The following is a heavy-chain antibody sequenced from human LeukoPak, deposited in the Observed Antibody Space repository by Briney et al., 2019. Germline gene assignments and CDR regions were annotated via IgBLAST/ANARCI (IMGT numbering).Heavy chain of an antibody. CDR1: GGSISSSSYY. CDR2: IYYSGST. J-gene: IGHJ6*04. CDR3: ARGDYVWGSYRTEMDV. Sequence: QPSETLSLTCTVSGGSISSSSYYWGWIRQPPGEGLEWIGSIYYSGSTYYNPSLKSRVTISVDTSKNQFSLQLSSVTAADTAVYYCARGDYVWGSYRTEMDVWGKGTTVTISS. D-gene: IGHD3-16*02. V-gene: IGHV4-39*07.